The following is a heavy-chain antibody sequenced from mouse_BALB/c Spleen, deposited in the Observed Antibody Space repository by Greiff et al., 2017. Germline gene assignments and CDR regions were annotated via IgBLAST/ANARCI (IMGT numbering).Heavy chain of an antibody. J-gene: IGHJ3*01. CDR3: TRGYDYG. V-gene: IGHV1-69*02. Sequence: VQLQQPGAELVRPGASVKLSCKASGYTFTSYWINWVKQRPGQGLEWIGNIYPSDSYTNYNQKFKDKATLTVDKSSSTAYMQLSSPTSEDSAVYYCTRGYDYGWGQGTLVTVSA. CDR2: IYPSDSYT. D-gene: IGHD2-4*01. CDR1: GYTFTSYW.